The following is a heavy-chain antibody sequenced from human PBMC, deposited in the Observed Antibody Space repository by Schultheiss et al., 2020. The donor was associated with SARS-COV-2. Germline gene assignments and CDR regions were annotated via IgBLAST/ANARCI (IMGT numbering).Heavy chain of an antibody. CDR3: TTERLTYYDFWSGTALNWFDP. CDR1: GFTFSNAW. Sequence: GESLKISCAASGFTFSNAWMSWVRQAPGKGLEWVGRIKSKTDGGTTDYAAPVKGRFTISRDDSKNTLYLQMNSLKTEDTAVYYCTTERLTYYDFWSGTALNWFDPWGQGTLVTVSS. J-gene: IGHJ5*02. V-gene: IGHV3-15*01. CDR2: IKSKTDGGTT. D-gene: IGHD3-3*01.